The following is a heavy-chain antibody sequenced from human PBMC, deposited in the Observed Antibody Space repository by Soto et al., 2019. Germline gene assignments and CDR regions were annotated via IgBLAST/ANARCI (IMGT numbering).Heavy chain of an antibody. Sequence: EQLQQWGAGLLKPSETLSLTCAVYGGFVSSGNYYWSWIRQPPGKGLEWIGEMSHSGGTHFNPSLKSRVTISVDTSKNQFSLKMSSVTAADTALYYCARVERGTATTVVDAFDIWGPGTMVNVSS. CDR1: GGFVSSGNYY. V-gene: IGHV4-34*01. J-gene: IGHJ3*02. CDR3: ARVERGTATTVVDAFDI. D-gene: IGHD1-1*01. CDR2: MSHSGGT.